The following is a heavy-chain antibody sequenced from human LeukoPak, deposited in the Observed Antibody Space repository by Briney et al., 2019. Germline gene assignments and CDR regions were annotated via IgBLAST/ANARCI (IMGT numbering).Heavy chain of an antibody. D-gene: IGHD3-22*01. CDR3: TRGYYEPFDR. Sequence: SETLSLNCTFSRGSVSSSHWNWIRQPPGRGLEWIGNVDYSGSTKYSPSLRSRVTMSLDTSNNQFSLKLRSVTASDTALYYCTRGYYEPFDRWGQGTLVTVSS. CDR1: RGSVSSSH. V-gene: IGHV4-59*02. CDR2: VDYSGST. J-gene: IGHJ4*02.